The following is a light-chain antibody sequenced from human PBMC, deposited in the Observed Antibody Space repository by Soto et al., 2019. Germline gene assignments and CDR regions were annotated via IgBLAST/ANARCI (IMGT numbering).Light chain of an antibody. Sequence: QSALTQPASVSGSPGQSITISCAGTSSDVGGYNFVSWYQHHPGKVPKLMIYDVSNRPSGVSNRFSGSKSGNTASLTISGLQAEDEDDYYCSSYTSSSTLVFGGGTKLTVL. CDR1: SSDVGGYNF. CDR2: DVS. J-gene: IGLJ2*01. V-gene: IGLV2-14*03. CDR3: SSYTSSSTLV.